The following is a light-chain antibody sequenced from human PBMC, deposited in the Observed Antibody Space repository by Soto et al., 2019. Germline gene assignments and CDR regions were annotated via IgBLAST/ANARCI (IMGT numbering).Light chain of an antibody. Sequence: DIPITQSPSTLSASEGDRVTISCRASQSVSIWLAWYQQKPGRATKPLIYKSSILESGVPSRFSGSGSGTEFTLTISCLQPDDFATYCCQEFNTSLWTFCHVTKV. V-gene: IGKV1-5*03. CDR2: KSS. CDR3: QEFNTSLWT. J-gene: IGKJ1*01. CDR1: QSVSIW.